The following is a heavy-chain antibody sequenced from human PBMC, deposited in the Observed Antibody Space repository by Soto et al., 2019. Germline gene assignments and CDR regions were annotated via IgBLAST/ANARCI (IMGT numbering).Heavy chain of an antibody. CDR2: ISSSSSTI. Sequence: EVQLVESGGGLVQPGGSLRLSCAASGFTFSSYSMNWVRQAPGKGLEWVSYISSSSSTIYYADSVKGRFTISRDNAKNSLYLQMNSLRAEATAVYYCAREYYDFWSGYYTYWYFDLWGRGTLVTVSS. D-gene: IGHD3-3*01. J-gene: IGHJ2*01. V-gene: IGHV3-48*01. CDR3: AREYYDFWSGYYTYWYFDL. CDR1: GFTFSSYS.